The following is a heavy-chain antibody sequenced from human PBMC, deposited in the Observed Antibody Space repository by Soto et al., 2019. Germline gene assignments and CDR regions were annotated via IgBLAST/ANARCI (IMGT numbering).Heavy chain of an antibody. Sequence: GGSLRLSCAASGFTFSTYSINWVRQAPGKGLEWISYISDNSSVIYYADAVKGRFTISRDNAKNSLYLQMNSLRDEDTAVYYCARDRDGYCSEGICSGPYFDYWGQGSLVTVS. CDR2: ISDNSSVI. D-gene: IGHD2-8*01. CDR3: ARDRDGYCSEGICSGPYFDY. CDR1: GFTFSTYS. V-gene: IGHV3-48*02. J-gene: IGHJ4*02.